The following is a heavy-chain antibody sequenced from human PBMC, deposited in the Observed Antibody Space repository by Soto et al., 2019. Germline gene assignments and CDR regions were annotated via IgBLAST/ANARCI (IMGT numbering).Heavy chain of an antibody. CDR2: INHSGST. D-gene: IGHD3-3*01. CDR1: GGSFSGYY. CDR3: ARAPYFGVVYW. J-gene: IGHJ4*02. Sequence: QVQLQQWGAGLLKPSETLSLTCAVYGGSFSGYYWSWIRQPPGKGLEWIGEINHSGSTNYNPSLKSRVTKSVDTSKNQFALKLSSVTAADTAVYYCARAPYFGVVYWWGQGTLVTVSS. V-gene: IGHV4-34*01.